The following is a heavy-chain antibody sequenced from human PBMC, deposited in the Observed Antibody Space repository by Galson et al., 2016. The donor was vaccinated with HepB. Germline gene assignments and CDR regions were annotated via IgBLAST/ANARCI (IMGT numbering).Heavy chain of an antibody. CDR2: VTNTGITT. J-gene: IGHJ3*01. V-gene: IGHV3-23*01. CDR3: AKEIVEWHGAFDF. CDR1: GLTFYNYA. D-gene: IGHD3-3*01. Sequence: SLRLSCAASGLTFYNYAMSWVRQAPGKGLEWVSAVTNTGITTHYADSVKGRFTISRDNSKNTLYLQMNSLRAEDTAIYYCAKEIVEWHGAFDFWGQGALVSVSS.